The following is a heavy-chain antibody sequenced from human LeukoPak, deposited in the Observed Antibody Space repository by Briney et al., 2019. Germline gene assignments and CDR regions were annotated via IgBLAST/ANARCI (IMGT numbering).Heavy chain of an antibody. J-gene: IGHJ3*02. CDR1: GLSVSSEY. CDR2: IYSGGST. Sequence: GGSLRLSCAASGLSVSSEYMSWVRQAPGKGLEWISVIYSGGSTYYADSVKGRFTISRDNSKNTLYLQMNSLRAEDTAVYYCANLLRGGVGNAFDIWGQGTMVTVSS. CDR3: ANLLRGGVGNAFDI. D-gene: IGHD3-3*01. V-gene: IGHV3-53*01.